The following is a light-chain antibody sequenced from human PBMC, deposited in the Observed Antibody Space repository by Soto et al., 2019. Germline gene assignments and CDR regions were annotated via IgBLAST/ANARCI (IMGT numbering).Light chain of an antibody. J-gene: IGKJ1*01. Sequence: EVVLTQSPVTLSLCPGERVTRSSRASQSIRGRLAWYQQKPGQAPRLLIYDAYNRATGIPPRFSGSGSGTDFTLTISSLEPEDFAVYYCQQYDASLWTFGQGTKVDIK. CDR1: QSIRGR. CDR2: DAY. CDR3: QQYDASLWT. V-gene: IGKV3-11*01.